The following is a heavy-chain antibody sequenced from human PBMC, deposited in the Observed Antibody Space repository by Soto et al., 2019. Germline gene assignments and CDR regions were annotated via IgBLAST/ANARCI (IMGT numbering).Heavy chain of an antibody. D-gene: IGHD3-22*01. CDR2: MNPNSGNT. J-gene: IGHJ4*02. CDR3: ARGMGDSSGYYYDWVDY. Sequence: GASVKVSCKASGYTFTSYYINWVRQATGQGLEWMGWMNPNSGNTGYAQKFQGRVTMTRNTSISTAYMELSSLRSEDTAVYYCARGMGDSSGYYYDWVDYWGQGTLVTVSS. CDR1: GYTFTSYY. V-gene: IGHV1-8*01.